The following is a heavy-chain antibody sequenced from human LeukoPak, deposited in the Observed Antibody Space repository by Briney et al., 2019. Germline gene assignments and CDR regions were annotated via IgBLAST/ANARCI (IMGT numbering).Heavy chain of an antibody. CDR2: ISSSGSTI. D-gene: IGHD3-10*02. CDR3: AELGITMIGGV. Sequence: GGSLRLSCAASGFIFSSYSMNRVRQAPGKGLEWVSYISSSGSTIYYADSVKGRFTISRDNAKNSLYLQMNSLRAEDTAVYYCAELGITMIGGVWGKGTTVTISS. CDR1: GFIFSSYS. J-gene: IGHJ6*04. V-gene: IGHV3-48*01.